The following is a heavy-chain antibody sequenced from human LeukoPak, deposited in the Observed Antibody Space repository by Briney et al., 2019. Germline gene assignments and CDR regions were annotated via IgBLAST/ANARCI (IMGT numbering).Heavy chain of an antibody. D-gene: IGHD6-19*01. CDR1: GYTFTSYG. Sequence: VASVKVSCKPSGYTFTSYGISWVRQAPGQGLEWMGWISAYNGNTNYAQKLQGRVTMTTDTSTSTAYMELRSLRSDDTAVYYCANGVSGRRGNWFDPWGQGTLVTVSS. CDR3: ANGVSGRRGNWFDP. J-gene: IGHJ5*02. V-gene: IGHV1-18*01. CDR2: ISAYNGNT.